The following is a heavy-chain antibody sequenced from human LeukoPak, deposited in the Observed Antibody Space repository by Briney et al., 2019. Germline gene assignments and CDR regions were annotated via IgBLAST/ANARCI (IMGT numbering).Heavy chain of an antibody. CDR3: ARDLVTVTKGFDI. CDR1: DDSFSSHY. V-gene: IGHV4-59*11. Sequence: SETLSLTCAVSDDSFSSHYRTWIRQPPGKGLEWIGYISYIGSTNYNPSLKSRVNISIDTSKNQFSLKLPSVTAADTAVYYCARDLVTVTKGFDIWGQGTVVSVSS. CDR2: ISYIGST. J-gene: IGHJ3*02. D-gene: IGHD4-17*01.